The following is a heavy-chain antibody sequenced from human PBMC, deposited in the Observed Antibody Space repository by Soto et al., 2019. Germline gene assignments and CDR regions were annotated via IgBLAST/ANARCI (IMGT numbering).Heavy chain of an antibody. CDR3: ASQTYSSMGNYSSCCMDV. J-gene: IGHJ6*02. CDR1: GYSFTSYW. D-gene: IGHD6-13*01. V-gene: IGHV5-51*01. CDR2: IYPGDSDT. Sequence: GDSLKISCKGSGYSFTSYWIGWVRQMPGKGLEWMGIIYPGDSDTRYSPSFQGQVTISADKSISTAYLQWSSLKASDTAMYYCASQTYSSMGNYSSCCMDVWGQGTTVTVSS.